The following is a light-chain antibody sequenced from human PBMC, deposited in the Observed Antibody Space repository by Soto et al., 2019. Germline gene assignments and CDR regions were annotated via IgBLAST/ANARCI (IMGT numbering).Light chain of an antibody. Sequence: QSVLTQPASVSGSPGQSITISCTGTSSDVGSYNIVSWYQQHPGKAPKLMIYEGSKRPSGVSHRFSGSKSGNTASLTISGLQAEDEADYYRCSYAGSSTWVFGGGTKVTVL. CDR1: SSDVGSYNI. CDR2: EGS. J-gene: IGLJ3*02. CDR3: CSYAGSSTWV. V-gene: IGLV2-23*01.